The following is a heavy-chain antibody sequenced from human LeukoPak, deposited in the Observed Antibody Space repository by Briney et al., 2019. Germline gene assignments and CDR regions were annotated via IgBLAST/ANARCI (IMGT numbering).Heavy chain of an antibody. Sequence: PGGSLRLSCAASGFTFSSYAMSWVRQAPGKGLEWVSGISWNSGSIGYADSVKGRFTISRDNAKNSLYLQMNSLRAEDTALYYCAKDSSGWPYYFDYWGQGTLVTVSS. CDR3: AKDSSGWPYYFDY. CDR1: GFTFSSYA. J-gene: IGHJ4*02. D-gene: IGHD6-19*01. CDR2: ISWNSGSI. V-gene: IGHV3-9*01.